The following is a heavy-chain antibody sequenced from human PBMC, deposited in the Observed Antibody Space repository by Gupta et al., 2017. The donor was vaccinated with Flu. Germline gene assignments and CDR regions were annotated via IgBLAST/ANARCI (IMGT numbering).Heavy chain of an antibody. CDR3: ARYHYDFFWRYFDL. V-gene: IGHV3-7*01. Sequence: EVQLVESGGGLVQPGGSLRLSCAASGFTFSSYWMSWVRQAPGKGLEWVANIKQDGSEKYYVDSVKGRFTISRDNAKNSLYLQMNSLRAEDTAVYYCARYHYDFFWRYFDLWGRGTLVIVSS. D-gene: IGHD3-3*01. CDR1: GFTFSSYW. J-gene: IGHJ2*01. CDR2: IKQDGSEK.